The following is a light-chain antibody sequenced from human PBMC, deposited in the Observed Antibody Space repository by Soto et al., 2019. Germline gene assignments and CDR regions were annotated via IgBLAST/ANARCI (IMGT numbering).Light chain of an antibody. Sequence: EVVLTQSPVTLSLSPGERATLSCRASQRIANNFLAWFQQKPGQPPTLLIYGASTRAGGIPDRFSGSGSGTDFALTISRLEPGDFAVYYCQQYGRSPFTSGQGTKLQIK. CDR1: QRIANNF. CDR3: QQYGRSPFT. CDR2: GAS. V-gene: IGKV3-20*01. J-gene: IGKJ2*01.